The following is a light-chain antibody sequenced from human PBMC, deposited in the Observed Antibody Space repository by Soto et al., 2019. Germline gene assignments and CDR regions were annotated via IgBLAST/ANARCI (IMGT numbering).Light chain of an antibody. V-gene: IGKV3-15*01. CDR1: ESVSNN. CDR3: QQCNNWPLT. Sequence: EIVMTQSPGTLSVSPGERANLSCRASESVSNNLAWYQQKPGQAPRLLISGAFTRATGIPARFSGSGSGTEFTLTISSLQSEDFAVYYCQQCNNWPLTFGGGTQVEIK. J-gene: IGKJ4*01. CDR2: GAF.